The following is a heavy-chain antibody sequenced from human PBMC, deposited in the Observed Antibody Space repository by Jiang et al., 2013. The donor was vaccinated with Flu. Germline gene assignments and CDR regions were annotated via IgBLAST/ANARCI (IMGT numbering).Heavy chain of an antibody. CDR2: IYYSGST. CDR3: ARGVLRYFDWFGAPTHFDY. CDR1: GGSISSGGYY. J-gene: IGHJ4*02. D-gene: IGHD3-9*01. V-gene: IGHV4-31*01. Sequence: GSGLVKPSQTLSLTCTVSGGSISSGGYYWSWIRQHPGKGLEWIGYIYYSGSTYYNPSLKSLVTISVDTSKNQFSLKLSSVTAADTAVYYCARGVLRYFDWFGAPTHFDYWGQGTLVTVSS.